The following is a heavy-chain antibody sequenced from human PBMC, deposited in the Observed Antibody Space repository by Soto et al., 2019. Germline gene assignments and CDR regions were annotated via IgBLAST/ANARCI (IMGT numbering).Heavy chain of an antibody. Sequence: QDQLVQSGGEVKKPGASVKVSCKASGYSFTNYGITWVRQAPGQGFEWMGWISAYNGDTNYAQKLQGRVTMTTDASTGTAYLELRSVRSDDTAVYYCARDRGVAPPVAGNTHYYYYMDVWGKGTTVTVSS. D-gene: IGHD6-19*01. CDR2: ISAYNGDT. CDR1: GYSFTNYG. J-gene: IGHJ6*03. CDR3: ARDRGVAPPVAGNTHYYYYMDV. V-gene: IGHV1-18*01.